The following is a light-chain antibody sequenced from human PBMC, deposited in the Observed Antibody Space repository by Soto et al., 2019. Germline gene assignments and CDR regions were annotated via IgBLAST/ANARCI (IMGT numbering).Light chain of an antibody. CDR2: DAS. V-gene: IGKV3-11*01. J-gene: IGKJ3*01. Sequence: EIVLTQSPATLSLSPGERATLSCRASQSVSYFLAWYQQKSGQAPRLLIYDASSRATGIPARFSGSGFGTDFTLTISRLEPEDFAVYYCQHRSNWLGSFGPGTKVDIK. CDR1: QSVSYF. CDR3: QHRSNWLGS.